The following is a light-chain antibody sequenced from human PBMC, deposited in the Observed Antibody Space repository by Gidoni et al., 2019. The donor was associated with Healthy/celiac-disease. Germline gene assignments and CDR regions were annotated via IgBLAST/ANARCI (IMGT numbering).Light chain of an antibody. CDR1: QSISSY. V-gene: IGKV1-39*01. Sequence: QITQSPSSLSASVGDRVTITCRASQSISSYLNWYQQKPGKAPKLLIYGASSLQSGVPSRFSGSGSGTDFTLTISSLQPEDFATYYCQQSYSTLYTFGQGTKLEIK. CDR3: QQSYSTLYT. CDR2: GAS. J-gene: IGKJ2*01.